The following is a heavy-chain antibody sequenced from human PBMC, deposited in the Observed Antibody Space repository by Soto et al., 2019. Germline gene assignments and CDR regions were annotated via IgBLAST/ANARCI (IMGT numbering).Heavy chain of an antibody. D-gene: IGHD4-17*01. CDR3: ARAIYTTYGDYPWYFDY. CDR1: GYTFTSYG. Sequence: QVQLVQSGAEVKKAGASVKVSCKASGYTFTSYGISWVRQAPGQGLEWMGWISAYNGNTNYAQKLQGRVTMTTDTSTSTAYMELRSLRSDDTAVYYCARAIYTTYGDYPWYFDYWGQGTLVTVSS. CDR2: ISAYNGNT. J-gene: IGHJ4*02. V-gene: IGHV1-18*01.